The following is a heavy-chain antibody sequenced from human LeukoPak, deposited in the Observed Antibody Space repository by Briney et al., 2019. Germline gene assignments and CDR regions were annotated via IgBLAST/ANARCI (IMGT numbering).Heavy chain of an antibody. CDR2: INHSGST. CDR3: ARARTVTVFDY. D-gene: IGHD4-17*01. Sequence: SETLSLTCAVYGGSFSGYYWSWIRQPPGKGLEWIGEINHSGSTNYNPSLKSRVTISVDTSKNQFSLKLSSVTAADTAVYYCARARTVTVFDYWGQGTLVTVSS. CDR1: GGSFSGYY. V-gene: IGHV4-34*01. J-gene: IGHJ4*02.